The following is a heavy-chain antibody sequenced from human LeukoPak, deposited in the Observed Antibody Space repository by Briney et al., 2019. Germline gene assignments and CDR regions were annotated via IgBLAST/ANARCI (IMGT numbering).Heavy chain of an antibody. Sequence: ASETLSLTCAVYGGSFSGYYWSWIRQPPGKGLEWIGEINHSGSTNYNPSLKSRVTISVDTSKNQFSLKLSSVTAADTAVYYCGRGGGAYYDFWSGYYHYFDYWGQGTLDTVSS. D-gene: IGHD3-3*01. J-gene: IGHJ4*02. V-gene: IGHV4-34*01. CDR1: GGSFSGYY. CDR2: INHSGST. CDR3: GRGGGAYYDFWSGYYHYFDY.